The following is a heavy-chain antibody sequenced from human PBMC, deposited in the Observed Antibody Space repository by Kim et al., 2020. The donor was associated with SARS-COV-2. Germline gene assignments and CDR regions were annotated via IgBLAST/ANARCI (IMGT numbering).Heavy chain of an antibody. Sequence: GGSLRLSCAASGFIFSTYGMNWDRQATGKRLEWVAYISSDSHMVYDADSVKGRFTISRDNAKNSLYLQTNSLRDEDTAVYYCAKIVSTVDGTNAFDIWGQGTMVTVSS. CDR2: ISSDSHMV. V-gene: IGHV3-48*02. D-gene: IGHD6-13*01. CDR1: GFIFSTYG. CDR3: AKIVSTVDGTNAFDI. J-gene: IGHJ3*02.